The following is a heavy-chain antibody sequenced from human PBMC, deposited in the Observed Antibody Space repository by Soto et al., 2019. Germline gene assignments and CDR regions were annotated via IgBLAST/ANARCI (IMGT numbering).Heavy chain of an antibody. Sequence: ETLSLTCGVYGGSFRNYYWIWVRQAPGKGLEWVGRIKSKTDGGTTDYAAPVKGRFTISRDDSKNTLYLQMNSLKTEDTAVYYCTTESEYSSSARYYYGMDVWGQGTTVTVSS. CDR3: TTESEYSSSARYYYGMDV. CDR2: IKSKTDGGTT. CDR1: GGSFRNYY. D-gene: IGHD6-6*01. V-gene: IGHV3-15*01. J-gene: IGHJ6*02.